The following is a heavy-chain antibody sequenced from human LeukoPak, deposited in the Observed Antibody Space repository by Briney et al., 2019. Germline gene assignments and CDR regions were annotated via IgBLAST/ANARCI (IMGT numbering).Heavy chain of an antibody. Sequence: GGSLRLSCAASGFTFSSYWMSWVRQAPGKGLEWEANIKQDGSEKYYVDSVKGRFTISRDNAKNSLYLQMNSLRAEDTAVYYCARDSPNYYGSGSFLDYWGQGTLVTVSS. CDR2: IKQDGSEK. CDR3: ARDSPNYYGSGSFLDY. D-gene: IGHD3-10*01. V-gene: IGHV3-7*03. J-gene: IGHJ4*02. CDR1: GFTFSSYW.